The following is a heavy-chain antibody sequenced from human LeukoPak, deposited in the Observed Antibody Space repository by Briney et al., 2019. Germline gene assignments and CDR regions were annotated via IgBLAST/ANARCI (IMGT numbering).Heavy chain of an antibody. Sequence: PGGSLRLSCAASGFTFSSYWMSWVRQAPGKGLEWVANIKQDGSEKYYVDSVKGRFTISRDNAKNSLYLQMNSLRAEDTAVYYCAREEITMVRGVNAFDIWGQGTMVTVSS. J-gene: IGHJ3*02. CDR2: IKQDGSEK. V-gene: IGHV3-7*01. CDR3: AREEITMVRGVNAFDI. CDR1: GFTFSSYW. D-gene: IGHD3-10*01.